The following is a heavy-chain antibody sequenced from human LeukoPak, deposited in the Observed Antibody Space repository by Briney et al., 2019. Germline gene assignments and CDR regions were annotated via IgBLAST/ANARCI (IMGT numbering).Heavy chain of an antibody. Sequence: SETLSLTCTVSGGSISRNNYYWGWIRQPPGKGLEWIGTVYYTASTAYNPSLKSRVTISVDTSKNQFSLKLSSVTAADTAIYYCATHVDATRGYYFEDWGQGTLVTVSS. J-gene: IGHJ4*02. CDR2: VYYTAST. D-gene: IGHD5-18*01. V-gene: IGHV4-39*01. CDR1: GGSISRNNYY. CDR3: ATHVDATRGYYFED.